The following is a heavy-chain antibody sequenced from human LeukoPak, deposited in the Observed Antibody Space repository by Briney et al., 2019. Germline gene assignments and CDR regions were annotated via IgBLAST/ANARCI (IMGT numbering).Heavy chain of an antibody. CDR3: ARDSPYDFWSGYYTGGYDY. CDR2: ISSSSSYI. CDR1: GFTFSSYS. J-gene: IGHJ4*02. Sequence: PGGSLRLSCAASGFTFSSYSMNWVRQAPGKGLEWVSSISSSSSYIYYADSVKGRFTISRDNAKNSLYLQMNSLRAEDTAVYYCARDSPYDFWSGYYTGGYDYWGQGTLVTVSS. V-gene: IGHV3-21*01. D-gene: IGHD3-3*01.